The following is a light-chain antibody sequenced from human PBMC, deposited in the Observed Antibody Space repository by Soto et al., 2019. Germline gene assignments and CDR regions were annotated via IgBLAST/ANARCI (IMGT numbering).Light chain of an antibody. CDR2: KAS. Sequence: DIPKTPSPSPPSASLGDRITIPFPASQSISSWLAWYQQKPGKAPKLLIYKASSLESGVPSRFSGSGSGTEFTLTISSLQPDDFATYYCQQYNSYLTFGQGTKVDIK. J-gene: IGKJ1*01. CDR3: QQYNSYLT. CDR1: QSISSW. V-gene: IGKV1-5*03.